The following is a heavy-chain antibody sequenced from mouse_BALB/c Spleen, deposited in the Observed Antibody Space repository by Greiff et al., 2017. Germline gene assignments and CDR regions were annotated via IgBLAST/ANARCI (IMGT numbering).Heavy chain of an antibody. Sequence: QVHVKQSGPGLVQPSQSLSITCTVSGFSLTSYGVHWVRQSPGKGLEWLGVIWSGGSTDYNAAFISRLSISKDNSKSQVFFKMNSLQADDTAIYYCARTGGTGFDYAMDYWGQGTSVTVSS. CDR3: ARTGGTGFDYAMDY. CDR1: GFSLTSYG. CDR2: IWSGGST. J-gene: IGHJ4*01. V-gene: IGHV2-4-1*01. D-gene: IGHD3-3*01.